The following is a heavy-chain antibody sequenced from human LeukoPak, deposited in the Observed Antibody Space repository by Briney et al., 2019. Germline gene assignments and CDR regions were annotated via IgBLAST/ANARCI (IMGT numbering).Heavy chain of an antibody. CDR2: IRSKAYGGTT. J-gene: IGHJ4*02. CDR3: TRVGELFTRLFDY. D-gene: IGHD3-10*01. CDR1: GFTFGDYA. V-gene: IGHV3-49*04. Sequence: PGGSLRLSCTASGFTFGDYAMSWVRQAPGKGLEWVGFIRSKAYGGTTEYAASVKGRSTISRDDSKSIAYLQMNSLKTEDTAVYYCTRVGELFTRLFDYWGQGTLVTVSS.